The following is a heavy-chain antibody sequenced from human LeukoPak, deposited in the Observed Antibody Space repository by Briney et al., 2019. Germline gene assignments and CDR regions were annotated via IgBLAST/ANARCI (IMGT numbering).Heavy chain of an antibody. D-gene: IGHD3-10*01. Sequence: GGSLRLSCAASGFTFTGYEMNWVRQAPGKGLEWVSSISSTGSTMYCADSVKGRFTISRDNAKNSLYLQMNSLRAEDTSVYYCARAAYMVRGVIITPPFDYWGQGALVTVSS. CDR1: GFTFTGYE. J-gene: IGHJ4*02. CDR3: ARAAYMVRGVIITPPFDY. CDR2: ISSTGSTM. V-gene: IGHV3-48*03.